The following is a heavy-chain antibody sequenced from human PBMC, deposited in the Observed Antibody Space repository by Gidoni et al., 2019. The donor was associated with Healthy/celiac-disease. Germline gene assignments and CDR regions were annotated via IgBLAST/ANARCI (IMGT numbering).Heavy chain of an antibody. CDR1: GGSISSYY. CDR3: ARGRATPRLYNWFDP. V-gene: IGHV4-59*01. Sequence: QVQLQASGPGLVKPSETLSLTCTVSGGSISSYYWSWIRQPPGKGLEWIGYIYYSGSTNYNPSLKSRVTISVDTSKNQFSLKLSSVTAADTAVYYCARGRATPRLYNWFDPWGQGTLVTVSS. D-gene: IGHD5-12*01. CDR2: IYYSGST. J-gene: IGHJ5*02.